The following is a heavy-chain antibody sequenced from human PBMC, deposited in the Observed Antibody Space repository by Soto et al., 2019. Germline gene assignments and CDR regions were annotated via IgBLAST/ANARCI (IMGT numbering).Heavy chain of an antibody. CDR1: GYTFTSYG. Sequence: ASVKVSCKASGYTFTSYGISWVLQAPGQRLEWMGTIYPGGVNIGYAQKFKGRVPMTKDTSTRPVYMELTSLTSEDTAVYYCAKSRGNYYTNFDSWGQGTLVTVSS. D-gene: IGHD3-10*01. CDR3: AKSRGNYYTNFDS. CDR2: IYPGGVNI. J-gene: IGHJ4*02. V-gene: IGHV1-46*01.